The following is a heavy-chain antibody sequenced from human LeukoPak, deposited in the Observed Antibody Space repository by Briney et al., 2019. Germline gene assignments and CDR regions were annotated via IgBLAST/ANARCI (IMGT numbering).Heavy chain of an antibody. CDR1: GFTFRSYA. Sequence: GGSLRLSCAASGFTFRSYAMSWVRQAPGKGLEGVSVITDSGGNTFYADSVKGRFTISRDNAKNTLYLQMNSLSAADSAIYYCAKLWRGSYPRYFDYWGQGALVTVSS. V-gene: IGHV3-23*01. CDR3: AKLWRGSYPRYFDY. CDR2: ITDSGGNT. J-gene: IGHJ4*02. D-gene: IGHD1-26*01.